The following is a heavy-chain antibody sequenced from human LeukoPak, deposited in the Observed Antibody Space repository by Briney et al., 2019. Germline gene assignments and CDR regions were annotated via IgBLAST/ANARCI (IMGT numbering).Heavy chain of an antibody. CDR1: GFTFSNYA. CDR3: AKDLNYDSSGYYPPKGFDY. Sequence: PGGSLRLSCAASGFTFSNYAMSWVRQAPGKGLEWVSAISGSGGSTSDADSVKGRSTISRDNSKNTLYLLMNSLRAEDTAVYYCAKDLNYDSSGYYPPKGFDYWGQGTLVTVSS. J-gene: IGHJ4*02. D-gene: IGHD3-22*01. CDR2: ISGSGGST. V-gene: IGHV3-23*01.